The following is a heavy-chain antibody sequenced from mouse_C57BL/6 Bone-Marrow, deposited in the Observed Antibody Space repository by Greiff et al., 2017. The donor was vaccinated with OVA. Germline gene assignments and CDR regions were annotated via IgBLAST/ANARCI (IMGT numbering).Heavy chain of an antibody. CDR3: ARSYYYGSSHPCFDY. Sequence: QVQLQQPGAELVKPGASVKLSCKASGYTFTSYWMHWVKQRPGQGLEWIGMIHPNSGSTNYNEKFKSKATLTVDKSSSTAYMQLSSLTSEDSAVYYGARSYYYGSSHPCFDYWGQGTTLTVSS. CDR1: GYTFTSYW. D-gene: IGHD1-1*01. CDR2: IHPNSGST. V-gene: IGHV1-64*01. J-gene: IGHJ2*01.